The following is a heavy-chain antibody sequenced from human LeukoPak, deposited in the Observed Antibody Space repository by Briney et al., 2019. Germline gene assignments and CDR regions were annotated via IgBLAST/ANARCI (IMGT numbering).Heavy chain of an antibody. CDR3: ARCSSGYYGTLFDY. CDR1: GGSISSGGYS. J-gene: IGHJ4*02. D-gene: IGHD3-22*01. V-gene: IGHV4-30-2*01. CDR2: IYHSGST. Sequence: PSRTLSLTCAVSGGSISSGGYSWSWIRQPPGTGLEWIGYIYHSGSTYYNPSLKSRVTISVDRSKNQFSLKLSSVTAADTAVYYCARCSSGYYGTLFDYWGQGTLVTVSS.